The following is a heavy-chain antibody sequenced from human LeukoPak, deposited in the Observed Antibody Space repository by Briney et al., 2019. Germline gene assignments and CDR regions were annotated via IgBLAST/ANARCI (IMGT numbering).Heavy chain of an antibody. D-gene: IGHD4-17*01. CDR1: GYTFTNFW. CDR3: ARQFNSGWDYGY. Sequence: GESLKTSCKGSGYTFTNFWIGWVRQMPGKGLEWMGIIYPGDSDTKYSPSFQGQVTISADKSISTAYLQWSSLKASDTAMYYCARQFNSGWDYGYWGQGTLVTVSS. V-gene: IGHV5-51*01. J-gene: IGHJ4*02. CDR2: IYPGDSDT.